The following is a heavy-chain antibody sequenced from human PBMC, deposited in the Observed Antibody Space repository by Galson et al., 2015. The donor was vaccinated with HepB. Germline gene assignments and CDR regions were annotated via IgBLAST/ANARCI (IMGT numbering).Heavy chain of an antibody. D-gene: IGHD4-23*01. CDR3: AGVRWVDRAFDI. V-gene: IGHV3-13*05. J-gene: IGHJ3*02. CDR1: GFTFSTYD. Sequence: SLRLSCAASGFTFSTYDLHWVRPVTGKGLEWVSSISTADDPFYADSVKGRFTISRENAKNSLYLQMNNLRAGDTAVYYCAGVRWVDRAFDIWGQGTMVTVSS. CDR2: ISTADDP.